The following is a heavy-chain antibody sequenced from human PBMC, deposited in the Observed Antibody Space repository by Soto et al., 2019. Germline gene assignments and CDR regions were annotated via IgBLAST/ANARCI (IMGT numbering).Heavy chain of an antibody. CDR1: GGSISSSNW. Sequence: SETLSLTCAVSGGSISSSNWWSWVRQPPGKGLEWIGEIYHIGSTNYNPSLKSRVTISVDKSKNQFSLKLSSVTAADTAVYYCARGYDFWSGYLFDYWGQGTLVTVSS. V-gene: IGHV4-4*02. J-gene: IGHJ4*02. CDR3: ARGYDFWSGYLFDY. D-gene: IGHD3-3*01. CDR2: IYHIGST.